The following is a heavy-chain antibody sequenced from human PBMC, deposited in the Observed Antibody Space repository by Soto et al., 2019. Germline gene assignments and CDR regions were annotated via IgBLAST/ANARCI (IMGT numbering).Heavy chain of an antibody. CDR1: GYTFTSYY. Sequence: ASVKVSCKASGYTFTSYYMHWVLQAPGQGLEWMGIINPSGGSTSYAQKFQGRVTMTRDTSTSTVYMELSSLRSEDTAVYYCAIEATVAYYMDVWGKGTTVTVSS. V-gene: IGHV1-46*03. CDR3: AIEATVAYYMDV. J-gene: IGHJ6*03. CDR2: INPSGGST. D-gene: IGHD1-26*01.